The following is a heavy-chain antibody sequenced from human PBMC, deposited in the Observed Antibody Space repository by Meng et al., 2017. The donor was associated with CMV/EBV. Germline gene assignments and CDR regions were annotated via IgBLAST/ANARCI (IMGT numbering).Heavy chain of an antibody. Sequence: QIPLKESGPTLVKPTQPLTLPCTFSGFSLSTSGVVVGWIRQPPGKALEWLALIYWDDDKRYSPSLKSRLTITKDTSKNQVVLTMTNMDPVDTATYYCAHKGRRMAAAGINWFNPWGQGTLVTVSS. CDR2: IYWDDDK. CDR3: AHKGRRMAAAGINWFNP. V-gene: IGHV2-5*02. CDR1: GFSLSTSGVV. D-gene: IGHD6-13*01. J-gene: IGHJ5*02.